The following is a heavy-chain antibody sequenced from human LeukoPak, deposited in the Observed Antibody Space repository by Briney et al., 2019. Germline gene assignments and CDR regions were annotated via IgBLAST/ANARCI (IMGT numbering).Heavy chain of an antibody. D-gene: IGHD3-10*01. J-gene: IGHJ4*02. V-gene: IGHV4-59*01. CDR3: ATAGSGSYSRYYYFDY. Sequence: PSETLSLTCTVSGGSISSYYWSWIRQPPGKGLEWIGYIYYSGSTNYNPSLKSRVTISVDTSKNQFSLKLSSVTAADTAVYYCATAGSGSYSRYYYFDYWGQGTLVTVSS. CDR1: GGSISSYY. CDR2: IYYSGST.